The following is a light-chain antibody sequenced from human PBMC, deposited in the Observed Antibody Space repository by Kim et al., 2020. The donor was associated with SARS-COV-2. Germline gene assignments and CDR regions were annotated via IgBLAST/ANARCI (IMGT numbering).Light chain of an antibody. CDR1: KLGDKY. CDR2: QDS. J-gene: IGLJ3*02. Sequence: SYELTQLPSVSVSPGQTASITCSGDKLGDKYACWYQQKPGQSPVLVIYQDSKRPSGIPERFSGSNSGNTATLTISGTQAMDEADYYCQAWDSSTTWVFGG. CDR3: QAWDSSTTWV. V-gene: IGLV3-1*01.